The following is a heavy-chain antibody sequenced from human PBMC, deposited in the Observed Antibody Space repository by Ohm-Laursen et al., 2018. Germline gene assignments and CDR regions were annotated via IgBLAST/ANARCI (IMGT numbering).Heavy chain of an antibody. J-gene: IGHJ3*01. V-gene: IGHV3-23*01. CDR3: AKGVGYDSSGYVAFDV. CDR1: GSTFSDYA. D-gene: IGHD3-22*01. CDR2: ISTGGLTT. Sequence: SLRLSCTASGSTFSDYAMSWVRQAPGKGLEWVSAISTGGLTTYYADSVKDRFTISRDNSKNTLYLQMDSLRAEDTALFYCAKGVGYDSSGYVAFDVWGQGTMVTVSS.